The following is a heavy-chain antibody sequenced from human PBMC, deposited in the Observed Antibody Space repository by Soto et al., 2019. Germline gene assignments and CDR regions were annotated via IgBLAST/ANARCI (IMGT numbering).Heavy chain of an antibody. D-gene: IGHD6-6*01. CDR2: IWDDGSNK. Sequence: SLRLSCAASGFTFSSYGMHWVRQAPGKGLEWVAVIWDDGSNKQYADSVKGRFTISRDNSKNMLYLQMNSLGAEDTAVYYCARVPFTYSSSPTFDYWGQGTLVTVSS. CDR1: GFTFSSYG. CDR3: ARVPFTYSSSPTFDY. V-gene: IGHV3-33*01. J-gene: IGHJ4*02.